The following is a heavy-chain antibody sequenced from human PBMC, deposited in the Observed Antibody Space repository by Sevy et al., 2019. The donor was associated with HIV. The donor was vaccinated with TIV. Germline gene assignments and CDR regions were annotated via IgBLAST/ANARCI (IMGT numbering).Heavy chain of an antibody. CDR2: IKSKTDGGTT. J-gene: IGHJ3*02. V-gene: IGHV3-15*01. CDR3: TTDSSGYYYGDAFDI. Sequence: GGSLRLSCAASGFTFSNAWMSWVRQAPGKGLEWVGRIKSKTDGGTTDYAAPGKGRFPISREDSKNTLYLQMNSLKTEDTAVYYCTTDSSGYYYGDAFDIWGQGTMVTVSS. CDR1: GFTFSNAW. D-gene: IGHD3-22*01.